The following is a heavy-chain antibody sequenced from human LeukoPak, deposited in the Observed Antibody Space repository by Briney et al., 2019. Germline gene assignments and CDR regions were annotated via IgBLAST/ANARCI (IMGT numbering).Heavy chain of an antibody. CDR1: GFTFSSYA. CDR2: ISDSGDYT. J-gene: IGHJ4*02. V-gene: IGHV3-23*01. Sequence: GGSLRLSWAGSGFTFSSYAMSWVRQAPGQGLEWVSVISDSGDYTSYADSVRGRFTISRDNSRNTLYLQMISLRPEDTAVYYCAKDTSIGKYCTNGVCSPFDYWGQGTLVTVSS. D-gene: IGHD2-8*01. CDR3: AKDTSIGKYCTNGVCSPFDY.